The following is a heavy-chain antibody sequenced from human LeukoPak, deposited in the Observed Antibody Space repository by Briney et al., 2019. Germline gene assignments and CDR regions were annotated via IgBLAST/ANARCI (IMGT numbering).Heavy chain of an antibody. D-gene: IGHD6-13*01. V-gene: IGHV4-59*01. J-gene: IGHJ4*02. Sequence: SETLSLTCTVCGGSISIYYWSWIRQPPGKGLEWIGYIYYSGSTNYNPSLKSRVTISVDTSKNQFSLKLSSVTAADTAVYYCARDPAAAGFFDYWGQGTLVTVSS. CDR2: IYYSGST. CDR1: GGSISIYY. CDR3: ARDPAAAGFFDY.